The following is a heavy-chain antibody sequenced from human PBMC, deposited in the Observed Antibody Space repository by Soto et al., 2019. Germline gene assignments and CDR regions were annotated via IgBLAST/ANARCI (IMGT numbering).Heavy chain of an antibody. J-gene: IGHJ4*02. V-gene: IGHV3-53*01. D-gene: IGHD3-9*01. CDR2: SYSTGGT. Sequence: GGSLRLSCAASGFTLGKYTMGWVRQAPGKGLEWVAESYSTGGTEYADSVKGRFTISRDNSKNTLFLQMNSLGVADTALYYCARDREPDGIWTFDSWGQGTLVTVSS. CDR1: GFTLGKYT. CDR3: ARDREPDGIWTFDS.